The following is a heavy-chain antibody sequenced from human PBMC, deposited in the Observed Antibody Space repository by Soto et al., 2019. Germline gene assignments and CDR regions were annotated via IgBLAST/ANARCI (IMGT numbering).Heavy chain of an antibody. CDR1: GYTFTSYD. Sequence: ASVKVSCKASGYTFTSYDXNWVRXATGQGLEWMGWMNPNSGNTGYAQKFQGRVTMTRNTSISTAYMELSSRRSEDTAVYYCARGRTXDYGINRDYYYYYLDVWGKGTPVTVSS. J-gene: IGHJ6*03. CDR3: ARGRTXDYGINRDYYYYYLDV. CDR2: MNPNSGNT. V-gene: IGHV1-8*01. D-gene: IGHD4-17*01.